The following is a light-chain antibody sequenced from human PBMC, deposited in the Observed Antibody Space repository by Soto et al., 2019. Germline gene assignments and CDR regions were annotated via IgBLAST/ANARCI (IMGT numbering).Light chain of an antibody. V-gene: IGKV3-15*01. Sequence: EIVMTQSPATLSVSPGARATLSCRASQSVGSDLAWYQHTPGQPHILLIYGASTRATGIPGRFSGSGSGTEFTLTISSLQSEDFAVYFCQQYNNWPPWTFGQGTKVDIK. J-gene: IGKJ1*01. CDR3: QQYNNWPPWT. CDR2: GAS. CDR1: QSVGSD.